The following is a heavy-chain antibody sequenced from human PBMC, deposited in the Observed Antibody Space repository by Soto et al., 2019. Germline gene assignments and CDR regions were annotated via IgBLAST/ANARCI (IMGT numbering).Heavy chain of an antibody. CDR3: ARDFVTMAY. D-gene: IGHD3-10*01. Sequence: QVQLVESGGGVVQPGTSLRLSCAASAFTFSSYGMHWVRQAPGKGLEWVAVIWYDGSRKYYADSVKGRFTISRDISKNTLDLQMSSLRVEETAVYYGARDFVTMAYWGQGTLFTVSS. CDR2: IWYDGSRK. CDR1: AFTFSSYG. J-gene: IGHJ4*02. V-gene: IGHV3-33*01.